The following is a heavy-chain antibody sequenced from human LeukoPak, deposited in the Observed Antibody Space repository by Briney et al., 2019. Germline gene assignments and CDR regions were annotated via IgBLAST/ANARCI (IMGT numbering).Heavy chain of an antibody. Sequence: QAGGSLRLSCAASGFTFSSYWMSWVRQAPGKGLEWVANIKQDGSEKYYVDSVKGRFTISRDNAKNSLYLQMNSLRAEDTAVYYCARDIHPFGNYYYYMDVWGKGTTVTVSS. CDR3: ARDIHPFGNYYYYMDV. CDR2: IKQDGSEK. D-gene: IGHD3-16*01. J-gene: IGHJ6*03. V-gene: IGHV3-7*01. CDR1: GFTFSSYW.